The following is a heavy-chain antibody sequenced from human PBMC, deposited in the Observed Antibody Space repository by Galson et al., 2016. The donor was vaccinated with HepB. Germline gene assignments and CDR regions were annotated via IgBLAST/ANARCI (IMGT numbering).Heavy chain of an antibody. CDR2: ISTTIRTI. V-gene: IGHV3-48*02. Sequence: SLRLSCAASGFAFSSSGINWVRQAPGKGLQWISYISTTIRTIYYADSVMGRFTISRDNAKNSVYLQMNRLRDDDTAVYYCARELVRSAFDLWGQGTMVTVSS. J-gene: IGHJ3*01. CDR1: GFAFSSSG. CDR3: ARELVRSAFDL. D-gene: IGHD3-10*01.